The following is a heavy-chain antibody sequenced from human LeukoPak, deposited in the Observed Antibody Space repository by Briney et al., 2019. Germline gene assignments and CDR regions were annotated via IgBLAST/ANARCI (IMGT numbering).Heavy chain of an antibody. V-gene: IGHV1-69*04. CDR1: GGTFSSYA. Sequence: GASVKVSCKASGGTFSSYAISWVRQAPGQGLEWMGRIIPILGIANYAQKFQGRVTITADKSTSTAYMELSSLRSEDTAVYYCARDPFVATIRDYYYYGMDVWGQGTTVTVSS. CDR2: IIPILGIA. J-gene: IGHJ6*02. D-gene: IGHD5-12*01. CDR3: ARDPFVATIRDYYYYGMDV.